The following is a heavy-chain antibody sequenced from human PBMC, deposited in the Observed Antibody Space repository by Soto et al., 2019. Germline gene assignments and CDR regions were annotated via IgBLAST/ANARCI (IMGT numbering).Heavy chain of an antibody. V-gene: IGHV4-4*02. CDR2: ISHSGRT. Sequence: QVQLQESGPGLVKPSGTLSLTCAVSGDSISSDKWWSWFRQPPGKGLEWIGEISHSGRTKYNPSLGSRVILSVDRSKNQFSLKLYSVTDADTDVYYCARGETQQQRDYWGQGTLVTVSS. CDR1: GDSISSDKW. CDR3: ARGETQQQRDY. D-gene: IGHD6-25*01. J-gene: IGHJ4*02.